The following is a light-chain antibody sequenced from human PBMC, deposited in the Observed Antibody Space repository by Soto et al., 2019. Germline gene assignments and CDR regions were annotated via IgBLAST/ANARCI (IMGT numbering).Light chain of an antibody. J-gene: IGLJ2*01. V-gene: IGLV3-21*04. CDR2: YDS. CDR3: QVWDSSSDHPV. CDR1: NIGSKS. Sequence: SSELTQAPSVSVAPGKTARVTCEGNNIGSKSVHWYQQKSGQAPVLVIYYDSDRPSGIPERFSGFKSGNTATLTISRVEAGHEADYYCQVWDSSSDHPVFGGGTKLTVL.